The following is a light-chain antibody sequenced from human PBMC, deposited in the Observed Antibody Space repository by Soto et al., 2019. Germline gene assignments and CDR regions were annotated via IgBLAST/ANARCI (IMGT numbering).Light chain of an antibody. Sequence: EIVMTQSPATLSVSPGERATLSCRASQGVSRNLAWYQQNPGQAPRLLIYGASNRATGIPDRFSGSGSGTDFTLTISRLEPEDFAVYYCEQYDKSITFGGGTKVDIK. CDR3: EQYDKSIT. CDR2: GAS. J-gene: IGKJ4*01. CDR1: QGVSRN. V-gene: IGKV3D-15*01.